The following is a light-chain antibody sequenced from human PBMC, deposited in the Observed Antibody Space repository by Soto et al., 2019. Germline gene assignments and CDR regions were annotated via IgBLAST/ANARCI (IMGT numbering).Light chain of an antibody. CDR3: LQYNSYPYT. CDR1: QSVSSY. J-gene: IGKJ2*01. Sequence: DIQMTQSPSSLSASVGDRVTITCRASQSVSSYLSWYQRKPGKAPKVLIYAASTLQSGVPSRFRGSGSGTELTLTISSLQPEDFATYYCLQYNSYPYTFGQGTKLEIK. V-gene: IGKV1-17*01. CDR2: AAS.